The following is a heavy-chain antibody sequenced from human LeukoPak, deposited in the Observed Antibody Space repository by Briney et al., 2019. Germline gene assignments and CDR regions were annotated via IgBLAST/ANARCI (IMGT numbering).Heavy chain of an antibody. CDR2: ISYDGSNK. J-gene: IGHJ4*02. Sequence: PGGSLRLSCAASGFTFSSYGMHWVRQAPGKGLEWVAVISYDGSNKYYADSVKGRFTISRDNSKNTLYLQMNSLRAEDTAVYYCAILLTTVRHIDSHDYWGQGTLVTVSS. D-gene: IGHD4-17*01. CDR1: GFTFSSYG. CDR3: AILLTTVRHIDSHDY. V-gene: IGHV3-30*03.